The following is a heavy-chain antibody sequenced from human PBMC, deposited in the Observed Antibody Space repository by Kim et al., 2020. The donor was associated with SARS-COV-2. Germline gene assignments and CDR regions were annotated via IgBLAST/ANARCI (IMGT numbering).Heavy chain of an antibody. CDR2: ISYDGSNK. V-gene: IGHV3-30*18. CDR1: GFTFSSYG. D-gene: IGHD5-12*01. Sequence: GGSLRLSCAASGFTFSSYGMHWVRQAPGKGLEWVAVISYDGSNKYYADSVKGRFTISRDNSKNTLYLQMNSLRAEDTAVYYCAKCRREWLLLVAAFDYWGQGTLVTVSS. J-gene: IGHJ4*02. CDR3: AKCRREWLLLVAAFDY.